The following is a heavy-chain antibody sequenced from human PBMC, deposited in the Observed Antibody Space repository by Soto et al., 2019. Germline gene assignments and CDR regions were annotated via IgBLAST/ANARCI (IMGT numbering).Heavy chain of an antibody. CDR3: ARYLMSTTLFPFDY. CDR1: GFTFSSYS. V-gene: IGHV3-21*01. J-gene: IGHJ4*02. CDR2: ISSSSSYI. Sequence: EVQLVESGGGLVKHGGSLRLCCAASGFTFSSYSMNWVRQAPGKGLEWVSSISSSSSYIYYADSVKGRFTISRDNAKNSLYLQMNSLRAEDTAVYYCARYLMSTTLFPFDYWSQGTLVTVSS. D-gene: IGHD2-2*01.